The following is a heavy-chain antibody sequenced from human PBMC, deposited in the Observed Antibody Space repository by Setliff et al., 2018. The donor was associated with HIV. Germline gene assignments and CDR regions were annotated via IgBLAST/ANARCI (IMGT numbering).Heavy chain of an antibody. CDR1: GYSFTSHG. D-gene: IGHD3-10*01. J-gene: IGHJ4*02. CDR3: ARGVIRGVISQGGLDY. V-gene: IGHV1-3*01. CDR2: INAGNGNT. Sequence: GASVKVSCKASGYSFTSHGLHWVRQAPGQGLEWMGWINAGNGNTKYSQKFQGRVTITRDTSASTAYMELSSLRSEDSAVYYCARGVIRGVISQGGLDYWGPGTLVTVSS.